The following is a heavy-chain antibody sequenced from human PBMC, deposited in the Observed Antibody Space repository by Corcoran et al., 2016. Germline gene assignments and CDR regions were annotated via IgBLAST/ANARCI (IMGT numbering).Heavy chain of an antibody. Sequence: QVQLQQWGAGLLKPSETLSLTCAVYGGSFSGYYWSWIRQPPGKGLEWIGEINHSGSTNYNPSLKSRVTISVDTSKNQFSLKLSSGTAADTAVYYCARADGDTMVRGAQNWFDPWGQGTLVTVSS. CDR3: ARADGDTMVRGAQNWFDP. J-gene: IGHJ5*02. CDR2: INHSGST. CDR1: GGSFSGYY. D-gene: IGHD3-10*01. V-gene: IGHV4-34*01.